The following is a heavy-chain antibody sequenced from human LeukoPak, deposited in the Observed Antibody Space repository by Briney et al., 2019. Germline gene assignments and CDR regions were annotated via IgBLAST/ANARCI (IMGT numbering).Heavy chain of an antibody. CDR1: GGSFSGYY. CDR3: ARGRGPTTVTTRYFDY. Sequence: SSETLSLTCAVYGGSFSGYYWSWLRQPPGKGLEWIGEINHSGSTNYNPSLKSRVTISVDTSKNQFSLKLSSVTAADTAVYYCARGRGPTTVTTRYFDYWGQGTLVTVSS. V-gene: IGHV4-34*01. J-gene: IGHJ4*02. D-gene: IGHD4-11*01. CDR2: INHSGST.